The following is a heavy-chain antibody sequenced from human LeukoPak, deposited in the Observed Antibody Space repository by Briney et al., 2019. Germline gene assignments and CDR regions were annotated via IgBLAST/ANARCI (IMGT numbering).Heavy chain of an antibody. D-gene: IGHD6-13*01. CDR3: AKLRPYGTTWYGGVVN. Sequence: HPGGSLRLSCAASGFTLSSYVMTWVRQAPGKGLDWVSAIGTGGDTHYADSVKGRFTVSRDSSKSTLYLHMDSLRADDTAVYYCAKLRPYGTTWYGGVVNWGQGTLSPSPQ. CDR1: GFTLSSYV. J-gene: IGHJ4*02. V-gene: IGHV3-23*01. CDR2: IGTGGDT.